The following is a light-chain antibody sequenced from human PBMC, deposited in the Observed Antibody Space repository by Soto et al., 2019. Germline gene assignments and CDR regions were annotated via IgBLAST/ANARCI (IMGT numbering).Light chain of an antibody. CDR3: QQSSSTPRT. V-gene: IGKV1-39*01. CDR1: QSISSY. J-gene: IGKJ1*01. Sequence: DIQMTQSPSSLSASVGDRVTITCRASQSISSYLNWYQQKPGKAPKFLIYAASSLQSGVPSRFSGSGSGTDFTLTISSLQPEDFATYYCQQSSSTPRTFGQGTKVDIK. CDR2: AAS.